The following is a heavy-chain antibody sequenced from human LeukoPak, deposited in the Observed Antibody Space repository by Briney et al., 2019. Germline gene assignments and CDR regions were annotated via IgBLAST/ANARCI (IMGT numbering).Heavy chain of an antibody. CDR1: GGTFSSYA. CDR3: ARAMVVTTDDNWFDP. D-gene: IGHD3-22*01. J-gene: IGHJ5*02. V-gene: IGHV1-69*04. Sequence: SVKVSCKASGGTFSSYAISWVRQAPGQGLEWMGRIIPIFGIANYAQKFQGRVTITADKSTSTAYMELSSLRSEDTAVYYCARAMVVTTDDNWFDPWGQGTLVTVSS. CDR2: IIPIFGIA.